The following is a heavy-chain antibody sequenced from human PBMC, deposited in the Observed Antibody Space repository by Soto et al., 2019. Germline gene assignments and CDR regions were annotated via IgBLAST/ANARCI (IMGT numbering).Heavy chain of an antibody. V-gene: IGHV4-30-4*01. J-gene: IGHJ6*02. CDR1: GGSISSGDYY. CDR3: ARGFRYYDSSGYYQYYYYYGMDV. Sequence: SETLSLTCTVSGGSISSGDYYWSWIRQPPGKGLEWIGYIYYSGSTYYNPSLKSRVTISVDTSKNQFSLKLSSVTAADTAVYYCARGFRYYDSSGYYQYYYYYGMDVWGQGTTVTVSS. D-gene: IGHD3-22*01. CDR2: IYYSGST.